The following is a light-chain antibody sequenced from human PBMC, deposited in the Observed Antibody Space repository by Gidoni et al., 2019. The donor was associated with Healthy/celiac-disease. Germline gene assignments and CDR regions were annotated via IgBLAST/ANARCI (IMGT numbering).Light chain of an antibody. CDR2: SNN. CDR1: SSNIGSNT. V-gene: IGLV1-44*01. J-gene: IGLJ1*01. Sequence: QSVLTQPPPASGTPGQRVTISCSGSSSNIGSNTVNWYQPLPGTAPKLLIYSNNQRPSGVPDRFSGSKSGTSAALAISGLQSEDEADYYCAAWDDSLNGYVFGTGTKVTVL. CDR3: AAWDDSLNGYV.